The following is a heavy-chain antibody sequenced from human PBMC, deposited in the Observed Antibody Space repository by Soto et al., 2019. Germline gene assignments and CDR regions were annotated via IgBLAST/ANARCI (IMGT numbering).Heavy chain of an antibody. CDR1: GDSINNYY. J-gene: IGHJ4*02. Sequence: QVQLQESGPGLVKPSETLSLTCTVSGDSINNYYWTWIRQPPGKGLEWIGNIYYSGSTSYNPSLESRVSISVDSSKNQSSLKVSSVNAADTAVYHWARVRSSGDYWDYFDYWGQGAVVTVSS. V-gene: IGHV4-59*01. CDR2: IYYSGST. CDR3: ARVRSSGDYWDYFDY. D-gene: IGHD3-22*01.